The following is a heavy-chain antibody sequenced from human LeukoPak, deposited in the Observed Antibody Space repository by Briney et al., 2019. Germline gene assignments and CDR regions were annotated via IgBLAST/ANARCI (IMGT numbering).Heavy chain of an antibody. J-gene: IGHJ4*02. CDR1: GFTFSSYA. CDR3: AKPTRGSGSFLIEY. CDR2: ISGSGGST. Sequence: GGSLRLSCAASGFTFSSYAMSWVRKAPGKGLEWVSAISGSGGSTYYADSVKGRFTISRDNSKNTLYLQMNSLRAEDTAVYYCAKPTRGSGSFLIEYWGQGTLVTVSS. D-gene: IGHD1-26*01. V-gene: IGHV3-23*01.